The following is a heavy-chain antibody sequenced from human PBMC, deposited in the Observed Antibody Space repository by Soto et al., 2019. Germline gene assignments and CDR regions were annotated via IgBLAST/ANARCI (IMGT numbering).Heavy chain of an antibody. CDR3: ARDSAPYSSSWYADGMDV. CDR1: GYTFTGYY. V-gene: IGHV1-2*04. CDR2: INPNSGGT. J-gene: IGHJ6*02. D-gene: IGHD6-13*01. Sequence: ASVKVSCKASGYTFTGYYMHWVRQAPGQGLEWMGWINPNSGGTNYAQKFQGWVTMTRDTSISTAYMELGRLRSDDTAVYYCARDSAPYSSSWYADGMDVWGQGTTVTVSS.